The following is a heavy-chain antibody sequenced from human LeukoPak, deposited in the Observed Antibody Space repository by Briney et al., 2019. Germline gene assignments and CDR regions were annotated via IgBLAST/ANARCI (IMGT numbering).Heavy chain of an antibody. CDR2: ISSSSSYI. Sequence: GGSLRLSCAASGFTFSSYSMNWVRQAPGKGLEWVSSISSSSSYIYYADSVKGRFTISRDNSKNTLYLQMNSLRAEDTALYYCARGVSSAWTLDYWGQGTLVTVSS. J-gene: IGHJ4*02. CDR1: GFTFSSYS. CDR3: ARGVSSAWTLDY. D-gene: IGHD6-19*01. V-gene: IGHV3-21*01.